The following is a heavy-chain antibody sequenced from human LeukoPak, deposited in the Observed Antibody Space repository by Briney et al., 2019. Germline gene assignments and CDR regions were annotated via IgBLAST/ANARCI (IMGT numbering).Heavy chain of an antibody. Sequence: ASVTLSFTASGFTFTVYYIHWIRQAPGQGIERKGWINPNCGGTSYAQTFQGRVTVTRDTAISTAYMDLSRLRSDDTAVYYCARGTMVVLTEGGWCDLWGQGNLVTVSS. CDR1: GFTFTVYY. CDR3: ARGTMVVLTEGGWCDL. D-gene: IGHD3-22*01. J-gene: IGHJ5*02. CDR2: INPNCGGT. V-gene: IGHV1-2*02.